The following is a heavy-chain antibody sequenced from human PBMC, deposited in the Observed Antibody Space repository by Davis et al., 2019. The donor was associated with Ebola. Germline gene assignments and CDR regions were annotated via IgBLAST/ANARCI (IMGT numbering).Heavy chain of an antibody. Sequence: ASVKVSCKASGGTFSTYGINWVRQAPGQGLEWMGWISAYNGNTNYAQKLQGRVTMTTDTSTSTVYMELSSLRSEDTAVYYCAKDKHPMIVVVISSYFDYWGQGTLVTVSS. J-gene: IGHJ4*02. CDR1: GGTFSTYG. D-gene: IGHD3-22*01. V-gene: IGHV1-18*01. CDR3: AKDKHPMIVVVISSYFDY. CDR2: ISAYNGNT.